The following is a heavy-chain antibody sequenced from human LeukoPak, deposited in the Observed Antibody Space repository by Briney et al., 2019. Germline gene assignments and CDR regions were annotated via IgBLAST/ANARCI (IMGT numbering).Heavy chain of an antibody. CDR3: ARAASYKQFGELPFDY. CDR2: IYYSGST. V-gene: IGHV4-31*03. Sequence: SQTLSLTCTVSGGSISSAGYYWSWIRQHPGKGLEWIGYIYYSGSTYYNPSLKSRVTISVDTSKNQFSLKLSSVTAADTAVYYCARAASYKQFGELPFDYWGQGTLVTVSS. D-gene: IGHD3-10*01. CDR1: GGSISSAGYY. J-gene: IGHJ4*02.